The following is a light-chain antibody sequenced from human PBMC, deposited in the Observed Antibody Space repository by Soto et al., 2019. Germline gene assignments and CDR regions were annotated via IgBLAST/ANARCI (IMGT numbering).Light chain of an antibody. CDR2: GAS. J-gene: IGKJ1*01. V-gene: IGKV3-20*01. CDR3: QQYGSSTWT. CDR1: QSVSSN. Sequence: IVLTQPPATLSVSAGERATLSCRASQSVSSNLAWYQQKPGQAPRLLIYGASTRATGIPDRFSGSGSGTDFTLTISRLEPEDFAVYYCQQYGSSTWTFGQGTKVDI.